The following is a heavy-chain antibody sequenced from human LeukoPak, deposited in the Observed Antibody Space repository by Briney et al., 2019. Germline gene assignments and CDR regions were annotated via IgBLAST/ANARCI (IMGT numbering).Heavy chain of an antibody. CDR1: GFSLSTRGTC. Sequence: SGPALVKPTQTLTLTCTYSGFSLSTRGTCVNWIRQSPGKALEWLARIDWDDDQYYNPSLMTRLAISKDTSKNQVVLTMTNMDAVDTATYFCARIPTIYSSTWYFDSWGPGTLVTVSS. V-gene: IGHV2-70*11. CDR3: ARIPTIYSSTWYFDS. D-gene: IGHD6-19*01. CDR2: IDWDDDQ. J-gene: IGHJ4*02.